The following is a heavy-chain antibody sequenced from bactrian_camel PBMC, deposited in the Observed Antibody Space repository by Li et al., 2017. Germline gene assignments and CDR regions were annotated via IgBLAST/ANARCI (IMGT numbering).Heavy chain of an antibody. Sequence: VQLVESGGGSVQAGGSLTLSCAVSGNTASTNQIAWFRQPPGKEREGVAAIGIGSGSTYYDSSVAGRFTISRDNAKNTVTLELNSLRPEDTAMYYCAAGTVVGGTFLPDSGLCASPYNYWGQGTQVTVS. V-gene: IGHV3S40*01. CDR3: AAGTVVGGTFLPDSGLCASPYNY. D-gene: IGHD6*01. CDR1: GNTASTNQ. CDR2: IGIGSGST. J-gene: IGHJ4*01.